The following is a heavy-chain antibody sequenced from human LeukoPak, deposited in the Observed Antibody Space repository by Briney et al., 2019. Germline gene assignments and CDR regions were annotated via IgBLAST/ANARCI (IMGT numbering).Heavy chain of an antibody. CDR3: ARLGNYYGSGTYWDS. D-gene: IGHD3-10*01. V-gene: IGHV4-4*07. J-gene: IGHJ4*02. CDR1: GGSISSYY. CDR2: IYTSGST. Sequence: KTSETLSLTCTVSGGSISSYYWSWIRQPAGKGLEWIGRIYTSGSTNYNPSLKSRVTMSVDTSKNPFSLKLSSVTAADTAVYYCARLGNYYGSGTYWDSWGQGTLVTVSS.